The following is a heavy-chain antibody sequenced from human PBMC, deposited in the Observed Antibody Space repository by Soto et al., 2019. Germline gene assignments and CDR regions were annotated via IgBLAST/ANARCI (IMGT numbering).Heavy chain of an antibody. Sequence: SETLSLTCTVSGGSISSYYWSWIRQPPGKGLEWIGYIYYSGSTNYNPSLKSRVTISVDTSKNQFSLKLSSVTAADTAVYYCARSGGLQWSFDYWGQGTLVTVSS. V-gene: IGHV4-59*01. CDR2: IYYSGST. CDR3: ARSGGLQWSFDY. J-gene: IGHJ4*02. CDR1: GGSISSYY. D-gene: IGHD4-4*01.